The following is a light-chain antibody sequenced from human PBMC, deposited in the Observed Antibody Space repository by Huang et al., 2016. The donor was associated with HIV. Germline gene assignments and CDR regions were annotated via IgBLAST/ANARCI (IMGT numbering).Light chain of an antibody. CDR2: AAS. Sequence: DIQMTQYPSSLSASVGDRVTITCRASQDINNYLAWYQQKAGQVPKLLIYAASSLQAGGPARFRGSGSGTDFTLSITSLQPEDGAIYYCQKYDSVPRTFGQGTKVDIK. J-gene: IGKJ1*01. CDR3: QKYDSVPRT. CDR1: QDINNY. V-gene: IGKV1-27*01.